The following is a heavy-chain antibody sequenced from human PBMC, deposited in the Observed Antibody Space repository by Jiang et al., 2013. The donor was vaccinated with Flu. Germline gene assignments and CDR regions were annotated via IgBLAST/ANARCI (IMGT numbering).Heavy chain of an antibody. V-gene: IGHV1-69*04. CDR1: GGTFSSYA. CDR2: IIPILGIA. J-gene: IGHJ6*02. D-gene: IGHD6-6*01. CDR3: ANQDAIAANLYYYYGMDV. Sequence: SGAEVKKPGSSVKVSCKASGGTFSSYAISWVRQAPGQGLEWMGRIIPILGIANYAQKFQGRVTITADKSTSTAYMELSSLRSEDTAVYYCANQDAIAANLYYYYGMDVWGQGTTVTVSS.